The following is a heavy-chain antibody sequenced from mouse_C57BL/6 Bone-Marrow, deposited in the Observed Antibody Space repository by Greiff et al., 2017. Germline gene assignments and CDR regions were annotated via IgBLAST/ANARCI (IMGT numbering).Heavy chain of an antibody. V-gene: IGHV7-1*01. CDR2: SRNKANDYTT. J-gene: IGHJ3*01. D-gene: IGHD1-1*01. Sequence: EVQLVESGGGLVQSGRSLRLSCATSGFTFSDFYMEWVRQAPGKGLEWIAASRNKANDYTTEYSASVKGRFIVSRDTSQSILYLQMNALRAEDTAMYYCARDAHLRPFAYWGQGTLVTVSA. CDR1: GFTFSDFY. CDR3: ARDAHLRPFAY.